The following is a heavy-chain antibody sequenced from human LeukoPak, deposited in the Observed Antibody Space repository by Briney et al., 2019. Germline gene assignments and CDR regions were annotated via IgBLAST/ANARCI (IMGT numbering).Heavy chain of an antibody. V-gene: IGHV4-39*07. CDR2: MYYSGST. Sequence: SETLSLTCTVSGGSISNRNYYWGWIRQAPGKGLEWIGSMYYSGSTYYNPSLKSRVTISVDTSKNHFSLKLSSVTASDTAVYYCARLLPYCYHYMDVWGRGTTVTVSS. CDR1: GGSISNRNYY. CDR3: ARLLPYCYHYMDV. J-gene: IGHJ6*03. D-gene: IGHD1-26*01.